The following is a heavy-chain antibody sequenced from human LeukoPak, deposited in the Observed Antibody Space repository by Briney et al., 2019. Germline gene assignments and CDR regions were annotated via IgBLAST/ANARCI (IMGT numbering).Heavy chain of an antibody. Sequence: GGSLRLSCAASGFTFSSYAMHWVRQAPGKGLEYVSGISSNGGSKNYANSVKGRFTISRDNSKNTLYLQMGSLRVEDMAVYYCARDLRGSNAYWGQGTLVTVSS. CDR2: ISSNGGSK. V-gene: IGHV3-64*01. D-gene: IGHD1-26*01. CDR1: GFTFSSYA. CDR3: ARDLRGSNAY. J-gene: IGHJ4*02.